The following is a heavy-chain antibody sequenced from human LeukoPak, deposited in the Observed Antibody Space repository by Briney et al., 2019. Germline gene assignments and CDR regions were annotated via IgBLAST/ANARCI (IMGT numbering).Heavy chain of an antibody. D-gene: IGHD3-16*01. J-gene: IGHJ1*01. CDR1: GYTFTSYG. V-gene: IGHV1-18*01. CDR3: GRDRQGGY. CDR2: ISAYNGNT. Sequence: ASVKVSCKASGYTFTSYGVTWVRQAPGQGLEWMGWISAYNGNTNYAQKLQGRVTMTTDTSTSTAYMERRGLKAEATEVYDSGRDRQGGYWGQGILVTVPS.